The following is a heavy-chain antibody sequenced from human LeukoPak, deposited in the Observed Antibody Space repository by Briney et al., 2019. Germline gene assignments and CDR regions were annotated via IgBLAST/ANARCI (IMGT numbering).Heavy chain of an antibody. D-gene: IGHD5-24*01. CDR2: IYWDDDK. CDR1: GFSLSTSGVA. J-gene: IGHJ4*02. CDR3: AHRRDGYNSLDY. V-gene: IGHV2-5*02. Sequence: SGPTLVKPTQTLTLTCTSSGFSLSTSGVAVGWIRQPPGKALEWLGLIYWDDDKRYSPSLKSALTITKDTSKNQVVLTMTNMDPVDTATYYCAHRRDGYNSLDYWGQGTLVTVSS.